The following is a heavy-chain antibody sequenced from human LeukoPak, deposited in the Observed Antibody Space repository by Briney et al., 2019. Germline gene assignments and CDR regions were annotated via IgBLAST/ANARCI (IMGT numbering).Heavy chain of an antibody. V-gene: IGHV3-30*04. CDR2: ISYDGSNK. CDR1: GFTFSSYA. D-gene: IGHD3-10*01. CDR3: ASNYGSGSYYKYYYYGMDV. Sequence: PGRSLRLSCAASGFTFSSYAMHWVRQAPGKGLEWVAVISYDGSNKYYADSVKGRFTISRDNAKNTLYLQMNSLRAEDTAVYYCASNYGSGSYYKYYYYGMDVWGKGTTVTVSS. J-gene: IGHJ6*04.